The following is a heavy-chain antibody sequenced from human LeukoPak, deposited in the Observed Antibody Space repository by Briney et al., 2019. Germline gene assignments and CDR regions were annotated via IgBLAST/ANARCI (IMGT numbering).Heavy chain of an antibody. CDR1: GFTFSSYA. J-gene: IGHJ4*02. V-gene: IGHV3-30-3*01. CDR2: ISYDGSNK. CDR3: AREFAGSSGWYYFDY. D-gene: IGHD6-19*01. Sequence: GGSLRLSCAASGFTFSSYAMHWVRQAPGKGLEWVAVISYDGSNKYYADSVKGRFTISRDNSKNTLYLQMNSLRAEDTAVYYCAREFAGSSGWYYFDYWGQGTLVTVSS.